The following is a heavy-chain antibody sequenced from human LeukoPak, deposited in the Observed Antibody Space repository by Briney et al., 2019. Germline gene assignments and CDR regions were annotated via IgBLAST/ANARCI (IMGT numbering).Heavy chain of an antibody. CDR3: AKNKQLDREYDY. Sequence: GGSLRLSCAASGFTFSSYAVSWVRQAPGKGLEWVAVISHDGSTIYYADSVEGRFTISRDNSDNTLFLQTNSLRAEDTAVYYCAKNKQLDREYDYWGQGTLVTVSS. D-gene: IGHD6-13*01. CDR1: GFTFSSYA. V-gene: IGHV3-30*18. CDR2: ISHDGSTI. J-gene: IGHJ4*02.